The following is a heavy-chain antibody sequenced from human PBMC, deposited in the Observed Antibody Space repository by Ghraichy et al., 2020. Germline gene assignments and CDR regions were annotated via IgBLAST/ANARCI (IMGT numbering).Heavy chain of an antibody. V-gene: IGHV4-31*03. CDR1: GGSINSGGYY. D-gene: IGHD4-23*01. J-gene: IGHJ6*04. Sequence: SQTLSLTCTVSGGSINSGGYYWSWIRQHPGKGLEWIGYIHYSGTTYYNPSLKSRVIISVDPSKNQFSLKLSSVTAADTAVYFCARFRWAPPLYGMDVWGEGTTVTLSP. CDR3: ARFRWAPPLYGMDV. CDR2: IHYSGTT.